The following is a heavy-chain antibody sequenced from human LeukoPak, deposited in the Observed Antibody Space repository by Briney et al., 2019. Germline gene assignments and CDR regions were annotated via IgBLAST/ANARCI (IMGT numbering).Heavy chain of an antibody. Sequence: GGSLRLSCAASGFIFSSYAMSWVRQAPGRGPEWVSAISGSGGNTYYAVSVKGRFTITRDNSANTLYLQMNSLRAEDTAVYYCAIPSYGRDYWGQGTLVTVSS. CDR2: ISGSGGNT. CDR1: GFIFSSYA. J-gene: IGHJ4*02. D-gene: IGHD4-17*01. CDR3: AIPSYGRDY. V-gene: IGHV3-23*01.